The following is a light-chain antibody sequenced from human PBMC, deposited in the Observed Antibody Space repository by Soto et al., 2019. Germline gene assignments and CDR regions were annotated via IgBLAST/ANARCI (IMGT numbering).Light chain of an antibody. CDR2: DES. Sequence: DIEVTQTPTSLSASVGDRVTITCRASQDIATYLSWYQQKPGKAPKLLIYDESTLQSGVPSRFSGSGSGTDFTLTINNLQPEDFATYYCQHSSRTLTTFGQGSMLDVK. CDR3: QHSSRTLTT. CDR1: QDIATY. V-gene: IGKV1-39*01. J-gene: IGKJ2*01.